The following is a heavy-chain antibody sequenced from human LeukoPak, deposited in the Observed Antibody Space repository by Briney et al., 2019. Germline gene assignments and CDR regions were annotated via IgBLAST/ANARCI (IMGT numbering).Heavy chain of an antibody. CDR2: MNPHSGNT. Sequence: ASVKVSCKTSGYTFTNYDINWVRQATGQGLEWMGWMNPHSGNTGYAENFQGRVTMTTNTSIATAYMELSSQKSEDTAVYYCARGRNERDLRLLLYWGQGTPVTVSS. V-gene: IGHV1-8*01. D-gene: IGHD3-16*01. J-gene: IGHJ4*02. CDR1: GYTFTNYD. CDR3: ARGRNERDLRLLLY.